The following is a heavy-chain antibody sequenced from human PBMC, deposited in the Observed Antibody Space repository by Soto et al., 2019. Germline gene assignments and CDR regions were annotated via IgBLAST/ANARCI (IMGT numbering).Heavy chain of an antibody. J-gene: IGHJ4*02. CDR1: GGSFSGYY. D-gene: IGHD2-8*01. Sequence: TLSLTCAFYGGSFSGYYWSWIRQPPGKGLEWIGEINHSGSTNYNPSLKSRVTISVDTSKNQFSLKLSSVTAADTAVYYCAGFGVTFDYWGQGTLVTVSS. CDR3: AGFGVTFDY. V-gene: IGHV4-34*01. CDR2: INHSGST.